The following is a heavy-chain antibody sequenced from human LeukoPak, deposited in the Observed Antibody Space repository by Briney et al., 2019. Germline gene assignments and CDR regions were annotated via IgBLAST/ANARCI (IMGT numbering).Heavy chain of an antibody. J-gene: IGHJ3*02. Sequence: ASVTVSCKASGYTFTSYGISWVRQAPGQGLEWMGWISAYNGNTNYAQKLQGRVTMTTDTSTSTAYMELRSLRSDDTAVYYCARARYCSSTSCRDAFDIWGQGTMVTVSS. CDR2: ISAYNGNT. CDR3: ARARYCSSTSCRDAFDI. CDR1: GYTFTSYG. V-gene: IGHV1-18*01. D-gene: IGHD2-2*01.